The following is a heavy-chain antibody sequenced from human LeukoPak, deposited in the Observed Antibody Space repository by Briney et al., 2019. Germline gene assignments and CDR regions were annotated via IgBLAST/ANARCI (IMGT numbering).Heavy chain of an antibody. J-gene: IGHJ4*02. CDR3: TRGSYGDYEY. D-gene: IGHD4-17*01. CDR2: ISRSSNYI. CDR1: GFTFSSYS. V-gene: IGHV3-21*01. Sequence: GGSLRLSCAASGFTFSSYSMNWVRQAPGKGLEWVSSISRSSNYIYYADSVKGRLTISRDNAQNSLYLQMNSLRAEDTAVYYCTRGSYGDYEYWGQGTLVTVSS.